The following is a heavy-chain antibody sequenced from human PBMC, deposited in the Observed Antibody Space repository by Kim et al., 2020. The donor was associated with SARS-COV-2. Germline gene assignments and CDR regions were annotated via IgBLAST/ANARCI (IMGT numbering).Heavy chain of an antibody. J-gene: IGHJ4*02. V-gene: IGHV3-23*01. CDR3: AKDWIWFGDPGDY. CDR2: ISGSGGST. Sequence: GGSLRLSCAASGFTFSSYAMSWVRQAPGKGLERVSAISGSGGSTYYADSVKGRFTISRDNSKNTLYLQMNSLRAEDTAVYYCAKDWIWFGDPGDYWGQGTLVTVSS. D-gene: IGHD3-10*01. CDR1: GFTFSSYA.